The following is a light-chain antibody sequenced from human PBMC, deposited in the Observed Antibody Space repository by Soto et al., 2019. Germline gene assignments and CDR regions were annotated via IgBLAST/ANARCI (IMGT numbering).Light chain of an antibody. CDR1: QSVGKY. J-gene: IGKJ5*01. CDR3: LEDGSPPNS. V-gene: IGKV3-20*01. CDR2: TAS. Sequence: IVMKQSPATLSLSPGERATLSCRASQSVGKYLVWYQQKPGQAPRLLISTASSRATGIPDRFSGSGSGTDFTLTITILEPEDFVVYCCLEDGSPPNSFAQGTRLEIK.